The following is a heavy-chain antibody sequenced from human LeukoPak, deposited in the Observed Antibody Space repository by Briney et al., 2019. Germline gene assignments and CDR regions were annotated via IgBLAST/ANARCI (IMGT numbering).Heavy chain of an antibody. CDR2: IRYDGTNK. D-gene: IGHD3-10*01. J-gene: IGHJ4*02. Sequence: GGSLRLSCAASGLTFSSYGMHWVRQAPGKGLEWVAFIRYDGTNKYYADSVKGRFTISRDNSKNTLYLQMNSLRAEDTAVYYCAKGILYYGSGSYYPPQVWGQGTLVTVSS. CDR1: GLTFSSYG. V-gene: IGHV3-30*02. CDR3: AKGILYYGSGSYYPPQV.